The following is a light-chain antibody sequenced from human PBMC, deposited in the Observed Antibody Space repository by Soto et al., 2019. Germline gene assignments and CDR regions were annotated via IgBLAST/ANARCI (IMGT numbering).Light chain of an antibody. V-gene: IGKV3-20*01. CDR1: QSVSSNY. J-gene: IGKJ4*02. Sequence: EIVLTQSPGTLSLSPGERATLSCRASQSVSSNYLAWYQQKPGQAPRLLIYGASSRATGIPDRFRGSGSGTDFNLTISRLEPEYFVVYYCQEYGSSPPLTFGGGTKEEIK. CDR2: GAS. CDR3: QEYGSSPPLT.